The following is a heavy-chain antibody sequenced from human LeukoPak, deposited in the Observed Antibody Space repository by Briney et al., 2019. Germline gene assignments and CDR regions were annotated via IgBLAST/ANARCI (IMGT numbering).Heavy chain of an antibody. CDR1: GGSISSYY. CDR3: ARTGYSSGWYFDY. D-gene: IGHD6-19*01. Sequence: SETLSLTCTVSGGSISSYYWSWIRQSPGKGLEWIGYIYYSGSTNYNPSLKSRVTISVDTSKNQFSLKPSSVTAADTAVYYCARTGYSSGWYFDYWGQGTLVTVSS. J-gene: IGHJ4*02. CDR2: IYYSGST. V-gene: IGHV4-59*01.